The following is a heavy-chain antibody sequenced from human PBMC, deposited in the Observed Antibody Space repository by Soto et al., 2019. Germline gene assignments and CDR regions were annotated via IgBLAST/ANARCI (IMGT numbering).Heavy chain of an antibody. CDR3: TRALGGEPPIYHFDS. V-gene: IGHV2-26*01. J-gene: IGHJ4*02. CDR1: GFSLSKARMG. Sequence: QVTLKESGPVLVKPTETLTLTCTVSGFSLSKARMGVSWIRQPPGKALEWLAHIFWNDERSYSTSLKSRLTISKDTPKRQVVPTNTHMDPVDTRPYYCTRALGGEPPIYHFDSWGQGTLVTVSS. D-gene: IGHD3-10*01. CDR2: IFWNDER.